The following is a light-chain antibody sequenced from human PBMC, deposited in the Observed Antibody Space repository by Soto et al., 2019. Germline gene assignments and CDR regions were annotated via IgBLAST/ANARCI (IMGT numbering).Light chain of an antibody. J-gene: IGKJ5*01. V-gene: IGKV2-28*01. CDR2: LGS. CDR3: MQSLQTIT. Sequence: DIVMTQFPLSLPVTPGESASISCRSSQSLLQSNGYFYLDWYLQKPGQSPQLLIYLGSNRASGVPDRFSGSGSGTDFTLKISRVEAEDVGVYFCMQSLQTITFGQGTRLEIK. CDR1: QSLLQSNGYFY.